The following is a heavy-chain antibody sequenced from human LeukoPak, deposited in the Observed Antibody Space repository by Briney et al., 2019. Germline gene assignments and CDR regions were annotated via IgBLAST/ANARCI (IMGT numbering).Heavy chain of an antibody. Sequence: GGSLRLSCAASGFTFSSYGMHWVHQAPGKGLEWVAVISYDGSNKYYADSVKGRFTISRDNSKNTLYLQMNSLRAEDTAVYYCAKDAGYQLPQYYFDYWGQGTLVTVSS. CDR2: ISYDGSNK. D-gene: IGHD2-2*01. CDR3: AKDAGYQLPQYYFDY. V-gene: IGHV3-30*18. J-gene: IGHJ4*02. CDR1: GFTFSSYG.